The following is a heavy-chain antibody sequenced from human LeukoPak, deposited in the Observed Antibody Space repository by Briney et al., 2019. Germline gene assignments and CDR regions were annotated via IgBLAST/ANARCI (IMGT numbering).Heavy chain of an antibody. CDR2: ISGSGGST. CDR1: GFTFSSYA. V-gene: IGHV3-23*01. CDR3: AKEPYYDSSGYLFS. D-gene: IGHD3-22*01. J-gene: IGHJ5*02. Sequence: GGSLRLSCAASGFTFSSYAMSWVRQAPGKGLEWVSAISGSGGSTYYAGSVKGRFTISRDNSKNTLYLQMNSLRAEDTAVYYCAKEPYYDSSGYLFSWGQGTLVTVSS.